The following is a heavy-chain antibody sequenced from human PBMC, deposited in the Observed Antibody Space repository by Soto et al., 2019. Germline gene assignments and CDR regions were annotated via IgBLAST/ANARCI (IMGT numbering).Heavy chain of an antibody. CDR2: TYHSGNP. Sequence: PSETLSLTCDVSGDTISTGGYTWAWIRQPPGKALEWIGHTYHSGNPYYNPSLKSRVTISVDTSKNQFSLKLSSVTAADTAVYYCARVGGINWFDPWGQGTLVTVSS. J-gene: IGHJ5*02. D-gene: IGHD1-20*01. V-gene: IGHV4-30-2*05. CDR1: GDTISTGGYT. CDR3: ARVGGINWFDP.